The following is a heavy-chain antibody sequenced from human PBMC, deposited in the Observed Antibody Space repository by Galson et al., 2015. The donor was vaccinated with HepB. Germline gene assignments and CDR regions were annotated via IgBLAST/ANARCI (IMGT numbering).Heavy chain of an antibody. D-gene: IGHD2-15*01. CDR2: INHSGST. J-gene: IGHJ6*02. V-gene: IGHV4-34*01. CDR1: GGSFSGYY. Sequence: SETLSLTCAVYGGSFSGYYWSWIRQPPGKGLEWIGEINHSGSTNYNPSLKSRVTISVDTSKNQFSLKLSSVNAADTAVYYCARHCSGGSCYYYYGMDVWGQGTTVTVSS. CDR3: ARHCSGGSCYYYYGMDV.